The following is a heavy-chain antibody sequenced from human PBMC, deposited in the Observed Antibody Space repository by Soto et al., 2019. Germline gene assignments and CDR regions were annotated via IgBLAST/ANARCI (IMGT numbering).Heavy chain of an antibody. D-gene: IGHD3-10*01. CDR1: GGSISRGDYY. V-gene: IGHV4-30-4*01. J-gene: IGHJ6*02. Sequence: QVQLQESGPGLVKPSQTLSLTCTVSGGSISRGDYYWSWIRQPPGKGLEWIGYIYYSGSTYYTPSLKSRVTISVDTAKNQFPLKLSSVTAADTAVYYCARAHVLLWVGERLDYYGMDVWGQGTTVTVSS. CDR3: ARAHVLLWVGERLDYYGMDV. CDR2: IYYSGST.